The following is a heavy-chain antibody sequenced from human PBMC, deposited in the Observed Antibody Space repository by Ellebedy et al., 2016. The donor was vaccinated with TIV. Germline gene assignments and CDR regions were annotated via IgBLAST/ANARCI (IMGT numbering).Heavy chain of an antibody. V-gene: IGHV3-15*07. CDR3: AKGRGGGSDSSAPRYYFDS. CDR2: IKSKTDGGAT. Sequence: GESLKISCAASDFAFNNAWMNWVRQAPGKGLEWVGRIKSKTDGGATAYAAPVKGRFTISRDDSENTLYLQMNSLRTEDTAVYYCAKGRGGGSDSSAPRYYFDSWGLGTLVTVSS. J-gene: IGHJ4*02. D-gene: IGHD6-19*01. CDR1: DFAFNNAW.